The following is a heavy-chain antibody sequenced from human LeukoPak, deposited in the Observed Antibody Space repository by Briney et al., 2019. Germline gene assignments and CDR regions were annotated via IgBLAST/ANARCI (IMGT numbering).Heavy chain of an antibody. CDR3: ARELFSSGSCPDG. CDR2: TYYSGST. J-gene: IGHJ4*02. V-gene: IGHV4-59*01. D-gene: IGHD3-10*01. Sequence: PSETLSLTCTVSGGSISSYYWSWIRQPPGKGLEWIGYTYYSGSTNYNPSLKSRVTISVDTSKNQFSLKLSSVTAADTAVYYCARELFSSGSCPDGWGQGTLVTVSS. CDR1: GGSISSYY.